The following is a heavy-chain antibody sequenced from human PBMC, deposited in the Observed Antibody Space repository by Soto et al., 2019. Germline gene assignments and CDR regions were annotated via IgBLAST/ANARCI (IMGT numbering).Heavy chain of an antibody. V-gene: IGHV3-21*01. J-gene: IGHJ4*02. CDR2: ITSTSSYI. D-gene: IGHD3-3*01. CDR3: ALWVLEWLPHSFDF. CDR1: GFTFSDYS. Sequence: LSCVASGFTFSDYSMNWVRQAPGKGLEWVASITSTSSYIYYADSMKGRFTISRDNAKNSVYLQMNSLGPEDTVVYYCALWVLEWLPHSFDFWGQGTLVTVSS.